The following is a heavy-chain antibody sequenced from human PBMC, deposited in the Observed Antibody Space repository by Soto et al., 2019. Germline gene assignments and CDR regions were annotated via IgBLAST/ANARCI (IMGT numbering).Heavy chain of an antibody. CDR3: ARGGWSSSSWFTNFDH. D-gene: IGHD6-13*01. J-gene: IGHJ4*02. V-gene: IGHV3-7*03. Sequence: EVQLVQSGGGVVQPGGSLRLSCAASGFTFSSYWMSWVRQAPGKGLEWVANIKQGGSEKYYLESVKGRFIISKDNAKNSLYLKLNSLRAEDTVVYFCARGGWSSSSWFTNFDHWCQGTLVIVSS. CDR1: GFTFSSYW. CDR2: IKQGGSEK.